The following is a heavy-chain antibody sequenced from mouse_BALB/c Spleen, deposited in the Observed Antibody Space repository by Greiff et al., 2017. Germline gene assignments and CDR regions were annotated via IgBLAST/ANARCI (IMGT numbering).Heavy chain of an antibody. CDR3: ARLGGSSYFDY. CDR2: ISSGGST. Sequence: EVKLMESGGGLVKPGGSLKLSCAASGFTFSSYAMSWVRQTPEKRLEWVASISSGGSTYYPDSVKGRFTISRDNAKNTLYLQMSSLKSEDTAMYYCARLGGSSYFDYWGQGTTLTVSS. J-gene: IGHJ2*01. D-gene: IGHD1-1*01. V-gene: IGHV5-6-5*01. CDR1: GFTFSSYA.